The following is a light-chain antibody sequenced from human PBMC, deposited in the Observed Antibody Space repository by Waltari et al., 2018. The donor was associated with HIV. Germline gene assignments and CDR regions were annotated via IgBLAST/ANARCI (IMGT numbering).Light chain of an antibody. J-gene: IGLJ3*02. V-gene: IGLV1-44*01. CDR3: ATWDDSLNGRV. CDR1: RSNIGDNT. CDR2: KSD. Sequence: QSVLTQPPSASGTPGQRVTISCSGGRSNIGDNTVTWYQHLPGTAPKLLIYKSDQRPSGVPDRFSGSKSDTSASLAISGLQSEDEADYYCATWDDSLNGRVFGGGTKLTVL.